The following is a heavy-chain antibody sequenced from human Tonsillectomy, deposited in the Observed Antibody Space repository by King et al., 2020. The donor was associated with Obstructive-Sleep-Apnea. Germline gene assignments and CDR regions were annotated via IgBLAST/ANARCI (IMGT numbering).Heavy chain of an antibody. V-gene: IGHV3-7*03. J-gene: IGHJ4*02. CDR2: IKQDGSEK. D-gene: IGHD6-19*01. Sequence: VQLVESGGGLVQPGGSLRLSCAASGFTFSSYWMSWVRQAPGKGLEWVANIKQDGSEKYYVDSVKGRFTISRDNAKNSLYLQMNSLRAEDTAVYYCASDLPSFIAVAGTLDYWGQGTLVTVSS. CDR3: ASDLPSFIAVAGTLDY. CDR1: GFTFSSYW.